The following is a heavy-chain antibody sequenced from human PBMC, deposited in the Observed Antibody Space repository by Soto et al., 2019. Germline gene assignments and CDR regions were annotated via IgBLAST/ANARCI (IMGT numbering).Heavy chain of an antibody. Sequence: QVQLVQSGGEVRKPGASVKVSCKTSGYTFTNNGINWLRQAPGQGLERMGWISGYNANTKYAQKFQGRVTLPTATLTSTAFMELRSLRSDDTAVFYCARVSTHYNIDVWGQGATVTVSS. J-gene: IGHJ6*02. V-gene: IGHV1-18*04. CDR1: GYTFTNNG. CDR3: ARVSTHYNIDV. D-gene: IGHD1-1*01. CDR2: ISGYNANT.